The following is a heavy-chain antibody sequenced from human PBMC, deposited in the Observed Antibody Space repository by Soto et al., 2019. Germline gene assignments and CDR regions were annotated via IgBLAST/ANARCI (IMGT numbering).Heavy chain of an antibody. J-gene: IGHJ6*02. CDR1: GFTFSNYA. CDR3: AKGMGATIYYGMDV. Sequence: GGSLRLSCAASGFTFSNYAMSWVRQAPGKGLEWVSTISGSGGSTYYADSVKGRFTISRDNSKNTLSLQMNSLRAEDTAVYYCAKGMGATIYYGMDVWGQGTTVTAP. D-gene: IGHD1-26*01. CDR2: ISGSGGST. V-gene: IGHV3-23*01.